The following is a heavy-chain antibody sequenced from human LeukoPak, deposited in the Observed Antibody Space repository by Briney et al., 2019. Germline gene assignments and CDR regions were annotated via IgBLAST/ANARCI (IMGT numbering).Heavy chain of an antibody. CDR2: ISAYNGNT. CDR1: GYTFTSYG. Sequence: ASVKVSCKASGYTFTSYGISWVRQAPGQGLEWMGWISAYNGNTNYAQKLQGRVTMTTDTSTSTAYMELRSLRSDDTAVYYCARDXLWFGELLLDYWGQGTLVTVSS. D-gene: IGHD3-10*01. CDR3: ARDXLWFGELLLDY. J-gene: IGHJ4*02. V-gene: IGHV1-18*01.